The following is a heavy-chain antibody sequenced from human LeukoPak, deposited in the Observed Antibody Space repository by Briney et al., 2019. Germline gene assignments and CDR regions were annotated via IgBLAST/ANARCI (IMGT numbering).Heavy chain of an antibody. J-gene: IGHJ3*02. V-gene: IGHV3-23*01. Sequence: GGSLRLSCAASGFTFSSYAMSWVRQAPGKGLEWVSAISGSGGSTYYADSVKGRFTISRDNSKNTLYLQMNSLRAEDTAVYYCAKASLLASYCSSTSCLKNAFDIWGQGTMVTVSS. CDR3: AKASLLASYCSSTSCLKNAFDI. CDR1: GFTFSSYA. CDR2: ISGSGGST. D-gene: IGHD2-2*01.